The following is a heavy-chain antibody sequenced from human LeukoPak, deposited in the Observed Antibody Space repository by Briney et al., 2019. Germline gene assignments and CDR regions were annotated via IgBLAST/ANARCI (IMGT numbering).Heavy chain of an antibody. V-gene: IGHV4-34*01. CDR1: GGSFSGYY. CDR3: ARGSRLGSGFDY. CDR2: INHSGST. J-gene: IGHJ4*02. Sequence: PSETLSLTCAVYGGSFSGYYWSWIRQPPGKGLEWIGEINHSGSTNYNPSLKSRVTISVDTSKNQFSLKLSSVTAADTAVYYCARGSRLGSGFDYWGQGTLVTVSS. D-gene: IGHD6-19*01.